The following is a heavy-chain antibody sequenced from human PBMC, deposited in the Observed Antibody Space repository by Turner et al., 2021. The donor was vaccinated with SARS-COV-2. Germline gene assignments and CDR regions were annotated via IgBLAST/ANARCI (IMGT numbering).Heavy chain of an antibody. Sequence: QVHLQQWGAGLLKPSETLSLTCGVDGGSFIGYHWTWVRQPPGKGLQWIGEVTYSGSTNYNPSLRGRLTISVDMSKIHFSLNLISVTAADTAMYYCARDPRAGIDYWGQGTLVAVSS. CDR2: VTYSGST. J-gene: IGHJ4*02. CDR1: GGSFIGYH. CDR3: ARDPRAGIDY. V-gene: IGHV4-34*01. D-gene: IGHD3-10*01.